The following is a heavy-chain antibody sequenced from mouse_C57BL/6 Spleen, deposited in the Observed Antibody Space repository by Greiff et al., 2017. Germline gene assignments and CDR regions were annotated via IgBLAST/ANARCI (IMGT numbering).Heavy chain of an antibody. CDR2: ISDGGSYT. D-gene: IGHD2-1*01. CDR1: GFTFSSSA. CDR3: ARDYGNYAWFAY. Sequence: EVMLVESGGGLVKPGGSLKLSCAASGFTFSSSAMSWVRQTPEKRLEWVATISDGGSYTYYPDNVKGRFTISRDNAKNNLYLQMSHLKSEDTAMYYCARDYGNYAWFAYWGQGTLVTVSA. V-gene: IGHV5-4*01. J-gene: IGHJ3*01.